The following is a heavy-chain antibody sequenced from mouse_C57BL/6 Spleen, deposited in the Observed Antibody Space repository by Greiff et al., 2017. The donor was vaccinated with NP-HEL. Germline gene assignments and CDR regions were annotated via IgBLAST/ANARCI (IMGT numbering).Heavy chain of an antibody. D-gene: IGHD2-3*01. CDR2: IDPENGDT. V-gene: IGHV14-4*01. Sequence: EVKLMESGAELVRPGASVKLSCTASGFNIKDDYMHWVKQRPEQGLEWIGWIDPENGDTEYASKFQGKATITADTSSNTAYLQLSSLTSEDTAVYYCTTNGYYEGFAYWGQGTLVTVSA. J-gene: IGHJ3*01. CDR3: TTNGYYEGFAY. CDR1: GFNIKDDY.